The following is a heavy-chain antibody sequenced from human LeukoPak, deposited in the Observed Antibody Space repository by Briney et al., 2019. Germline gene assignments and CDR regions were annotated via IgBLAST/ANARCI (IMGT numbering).Heavy chain of an antibody. CDR3: ARRPRAGWFDP. V-gene: IGHV4-38-2*01. Sequence: PGGSLRLSCAASGFTFSSYAIHWVRQPTGKGLEWIGSIYYSGSTYYNPSLKSRVTISVDTSKNQFSLKLRSVTAADTAVYYCARRPRAGWFDPWGQGTLVTVSS. CDR2: IYYSGST. CDR1: GFTFSSYA. J-gene: IGHJ5*02.